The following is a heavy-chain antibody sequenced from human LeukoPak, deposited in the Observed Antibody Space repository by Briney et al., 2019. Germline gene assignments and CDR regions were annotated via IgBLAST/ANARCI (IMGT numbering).Heavy chain of an antibody. J-gene: IGHJ5*02. D-gene: IGHD6-6*01. CDR1: GFTFDDYA. CDR2: ISWNSGSI. V-gene: IGHV3-9*01. CDR3: AREQTSSSPVFPNWFDP. Sequence: GGSLRLSCAASGFTFDDYAMHWVRQAPGKGLEWVSGISWNSGSIGYAGSVKGRFTISRDNSKNTLYLQMNSLRAEDTAVYYCAREQTSSSPVFPNWFDPWGQGTLVTVSS.